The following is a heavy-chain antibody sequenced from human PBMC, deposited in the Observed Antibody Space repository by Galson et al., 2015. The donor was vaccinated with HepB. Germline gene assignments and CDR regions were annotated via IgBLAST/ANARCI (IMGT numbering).Heavy chain of an antibody. J-gene: IGHJ3*02. CDR3: ARDTRHCSSTSCYADAFDI. D-gene: IGHD2-2*01. V-gene: IGHV3-53*01. Sequence: SLRLSCAASGFTVSSNYMSWVRQAPGKGLEWVSVIYSGGSTYYADSVKGRFTISRDNSKNTLYLQMNSLRAEDTAVYYCARDTRHCSSTSCYADAFDIWGQGTMVTVSS. CDR1: GFTVSSNY. CDR2: IYSGGST.